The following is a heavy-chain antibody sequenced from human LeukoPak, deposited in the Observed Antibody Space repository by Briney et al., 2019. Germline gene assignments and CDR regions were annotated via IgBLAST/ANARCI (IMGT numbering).Heavy chain of an antibody. CDR2: ISGSGGST. J-gene: IGHJ4*02. Sequence: GGSLRLSCVASGFTFSSYAMSWVRQAPGKGLEWVSAISGSGGSTYYADSVKGRFTISRDNSKNTLYLQMNSLRAEDTAVYYCAKDPPKYYYGSSGYSPLFDYWGQGTLVTVSS. CDR3: AKDPPKYYYGSSGYSPLFDY. V-gene: IGHV3-23*01. CDR1: GFTFSSYA. D-gene: IGHD3-22*01.